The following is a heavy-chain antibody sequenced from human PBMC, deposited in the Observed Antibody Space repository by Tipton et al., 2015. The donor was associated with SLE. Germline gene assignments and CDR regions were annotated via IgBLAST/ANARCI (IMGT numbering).Heavy chain of an antibody. CDR2: IRYDGSNK. CDR3: AKRGAARREYFDL. V-gene: IGHV3-30*02. Sequence: QVQLVQSGGGVVQPGGSLRLSCAASGFTFSSYGMHWVGQAPGKGLEWVAFIRYDGSNKYYADSVKGLFTISRDNSKNTLYLQMNSLRAEDTAVYYCAKRGAARREYFDLWCRGTLVTVSS. D-gene: IGHD6-6*01. J-gene: IGHJ2*01. CDR1: GFTFSSYG.